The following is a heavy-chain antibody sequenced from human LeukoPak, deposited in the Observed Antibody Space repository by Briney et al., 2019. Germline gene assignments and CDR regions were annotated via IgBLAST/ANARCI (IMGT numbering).Heavy chain of an antibody. D-gene: IGHD2-15*01. CDR2: IKKTGSET. V-gene: IGHV3-7*01. CDR1: GFTFNHFW. J-gene: IGHJ4*02. CDR3: AREDGYCSGGNCYSYFDS. Sequence: GGSLRLSCAAPGFTFNHFWMSWIRQAPGKGLEWVAYIKKTGSETYYVDSVKGRFTITRDNTRNSLFLQMYSLRAEDTAVYFCAREDGYCSGGNCYSYFDSWGQGTLVTVSA.